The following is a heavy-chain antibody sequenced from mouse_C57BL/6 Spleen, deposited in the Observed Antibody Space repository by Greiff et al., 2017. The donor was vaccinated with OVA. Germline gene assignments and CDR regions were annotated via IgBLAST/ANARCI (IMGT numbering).Heavy chain of an antibody. CDR2: IDPSDSYT. CDR1: GYTFTSYW. CDR3: ARRDYYAMDY. J-gene: IGHJ4*01. Sequence: QVQLQQPGAELVMPGASVKLSCKASGYTFTSYWMHWVMQRPGQGLEWIGEIDPSDSYTNYNQKFKGKSTLTVDKSSSTAYMQLRSLTSEDSAVYYCARRDYYAMDYWGQGTSVTVSS. V-gene: IGHV1-69*01.